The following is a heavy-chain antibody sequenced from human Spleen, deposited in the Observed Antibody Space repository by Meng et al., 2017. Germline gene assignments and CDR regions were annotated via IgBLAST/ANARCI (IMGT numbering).Heavy chain of an antibody. CDR3: ASSFGVTGDAFDI. V-gene: IGHV5-51*01. J-gene: IGHJ3*02. CDR1: GYTFTSYW. Sequence: KVSCKGSGYTFTSYWIAWVRQMPGKGLEWMGIIYPDDSDTRYSPSFEGQVTISADKSISTAYLQWSSLKASDTAMYYCASSFGVTGDAFDIWGQGTMVTVSS. D-gene: IGHD3-10*01. CDR2: IYPDDSDT.